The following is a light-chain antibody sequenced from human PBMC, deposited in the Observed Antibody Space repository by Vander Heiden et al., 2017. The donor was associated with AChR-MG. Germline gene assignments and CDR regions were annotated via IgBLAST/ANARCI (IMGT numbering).Light chain of an antibody. CDR2: GTS. J-gene: IGLJ2*01. Sequence: QSVLTQPPSVSGAPGQRVTISCTGIRSNIGAGYDVHGYQQLPGTAPKLHIYGTSNRTAGGPDRFSASKSGTSASLAITGLQAEDEADYYCQSYDSSMSVVIFGGGTKLTVL. V-gene: IGLV1-40*01. CDR3: QSYDSSMSVVI. CDR1: RSNIGAGYD.